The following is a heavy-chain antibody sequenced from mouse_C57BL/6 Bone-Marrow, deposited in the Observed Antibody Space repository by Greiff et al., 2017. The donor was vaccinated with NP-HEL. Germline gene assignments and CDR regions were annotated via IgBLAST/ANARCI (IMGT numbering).Heavy chain of an antibody. CDR1: GYTFTSYW. J-gene: IGHJ2*01. D-gene: IGHD2-12*01. V-gene: IGHV1-53*01. Sequence: QVQLQQPGTELVKPGASVKLSCKASGYTFTSYWMHWVKQRPGQGLEWIGNINPSNGGTNYNEKFKSKATLTVDKSSSTAYMQLSSLTSEVSAVYYCARTAYYTPYFDDWGQGTTLTVSS. CDR2: INPSNGGT. CDR3: ARTAYYTPYFDD.